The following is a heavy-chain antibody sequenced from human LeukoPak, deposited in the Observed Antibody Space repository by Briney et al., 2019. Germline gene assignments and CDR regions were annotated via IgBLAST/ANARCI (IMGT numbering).Heavy chain of an antibody. V-gene: IGHV1-18*01. CDR3: ARDRIRFTMIVVDPGY. D-gene: IGHD3-22*01. J-gene: IGHJ4*02. Sequence: ASVTVSCKASGYTFTSYGINWVRQAPGQGLEWMGWISAYNGNTNYAQKLQGRVTITTDTSTRTAYMELRSLRSDDTDVYYCARDRIRFTMIVVDPGYWGKGTLVTVSS. CDR1: GYTFTSYG. CDR2: ISAYNGNT.